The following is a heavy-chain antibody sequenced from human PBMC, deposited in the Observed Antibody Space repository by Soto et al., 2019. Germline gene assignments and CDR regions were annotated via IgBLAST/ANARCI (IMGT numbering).Heavy chain of an antibody. V-gene: IGHV3-15*01. CDR1: GFTFNNAW. J-gene: IGHJ4*02. D-gene: IGHD1-26*01. CDR2: IKSKIHGGTT. CDR3: TTDAPQYSGTDY. Sequence: EVQLVESGGGLVKPGGSLRLSCAVSGFTFNNAWMSWVRQAPGKGLQWVGHIKSKIHGGTTDYAAPVKGRFTISRDDSRDTVYLQMNSLKSEDTGVYYCTTDAPQYSGTDYWGQGTLVTVSS.